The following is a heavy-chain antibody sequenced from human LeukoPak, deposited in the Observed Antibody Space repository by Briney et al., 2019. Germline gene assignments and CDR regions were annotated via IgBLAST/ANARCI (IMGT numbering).Heavy chain of an antibody. CDR1: GGSVSSYY. CDR3: ARQVAVAGKAGLDY. CDR2: IYSSGST. Sequence: SETLSLTCTDSGGSVSSYYWSWIRQPAGKGLEWIGRIYSSGSTNYNPSLKSRVTMSVDTSKNQFSLKLSSMTAADTAVYYCARQVAVAGKAGLDYWGQGTLVTVSS. D-gene: IGHD6-19*01. J-gene: IGHJ4*02. V-gene: IGHV4-4*07.